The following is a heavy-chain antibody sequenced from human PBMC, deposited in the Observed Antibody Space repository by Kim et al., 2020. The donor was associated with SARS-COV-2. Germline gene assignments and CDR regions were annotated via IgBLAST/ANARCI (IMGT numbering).Heavy chain of an antibody. V-gene: IGHV4-39*01. J-gene: IGHJ6*02. Sequence: SETLSLTCTVSGGSISSRTHYWGWIRQPPGKGLEWIGTIDYSGSTYYNPSLKSRVTIAVDTSKNQFSLKLSSMTAADTAVYYCARRRLLVRHWNGGADGMDDWGQRTTVTVSS. CDR2: IDYSGST. CDR3: ARRRLLVRHWNGGADGMDD. CDR1: GGSISSRTHY. D-gene: IGHD2-15*01.